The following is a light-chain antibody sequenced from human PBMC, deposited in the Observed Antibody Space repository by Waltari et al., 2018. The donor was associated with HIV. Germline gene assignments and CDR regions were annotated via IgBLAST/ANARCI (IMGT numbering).Light chain of an antibody. CDR2: DTF. CDR1: SGPVTSGHP. J-gene: IGLJ2*01. Sequence: QAVVTQEPSLTVSPGGTVPLTCGSSSGPVTSGHPPYWFQQKSGQAPRTLIYDTFNKHSWTPARFSGSLLGGRAALTLSGAQPEDEAEYFCLLSFAGARPVVFGGGTNLTVL. V-gene: IGLV7-46*01. CDR3: LLSFAGARPVV.